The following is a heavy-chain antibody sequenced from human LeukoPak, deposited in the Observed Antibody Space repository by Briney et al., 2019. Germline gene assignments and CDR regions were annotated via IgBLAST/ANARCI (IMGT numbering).Heavy chain of an antibody. CDR2: ISWNSGSI. D-gene: IGHD3-10*01. CDR3: ARDFRGYFDY. Sequence: GGSLRLSCAASGFTFDDYAMHWVRQAPGKGLEWVSGISWNSGSIGYADSVKGRFTISRDNSENTLYLQMNSLRAEDTAVYYCARDFRGYFDYWGQGTLVTVSS. J-gene: IGHJ4*02. CDR1: GFTFDDYA. V-gene: IGHV3-9*01.